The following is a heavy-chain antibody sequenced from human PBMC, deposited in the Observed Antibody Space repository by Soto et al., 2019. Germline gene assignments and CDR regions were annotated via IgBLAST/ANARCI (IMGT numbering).Heavy chain of an antibody. CDR1: GDSISRYS. V-gene: IGHV4-59*01. J-gene: IGHJ4*02. Sequence: QVQLQVSGPGLVKPSETLSLTCTVSGDSISRYSWSWIRQPPGKGLEWIGNIHYNGNTKYSPALKSRVTMSVDTSKNHCSLKLISVTPAYTAVYFCAREGNLGRWIQPLDSWGQGTLVTVSS. CDR2: IHYNGNT. CDR3: AREGNLGRWIQPLDS. D-gene: IGHD2-2*03.